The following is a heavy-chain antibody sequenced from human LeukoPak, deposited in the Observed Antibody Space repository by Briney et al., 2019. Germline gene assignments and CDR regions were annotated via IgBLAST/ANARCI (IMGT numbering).Heavy chain of an antibody. CDR2: ISSTSSYR. CDR3: ARNTFYYDSSGYLRLGRYFDL. D-gene: IGHD3-22*01. V-gene: IGHV3-21*01. Sequence: NPGGSLRLSCAASGFTFSSYSMNWVRQAPGKGLEWVSSISSTSSYRYYGDSVKGRFTISRDNAKNSPYLQMNSLGAEDTAVYYCARNTFYYDSSGYLRLGRYFDLWGRGTLVTVSS. CDR1: GFTFSSYS. J-gene: IGHJ2*01.